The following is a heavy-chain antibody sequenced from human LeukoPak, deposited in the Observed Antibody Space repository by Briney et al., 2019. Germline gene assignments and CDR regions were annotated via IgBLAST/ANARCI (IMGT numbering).Heavy chain of an antibody. Sequence: SGPALAKPTQTLTLTCTFSGFSLSTSGMCVSWIRQPPGKALEWLARIDWDDDKYYSTSLKTRLTISKDTSKNQVVLTMTNMAPVDTATYYCARNAGYDYYYGLDVWGQGTTVTVSS. V-gene: IGHV2-70*11. CDR2: IDWDDDK. J-gene: IGHJ6*02. D-gene: IGHD6-13*01. CDR3: ARNAGYDYYYGLDV. CDR1: GFSLSTSGMC.